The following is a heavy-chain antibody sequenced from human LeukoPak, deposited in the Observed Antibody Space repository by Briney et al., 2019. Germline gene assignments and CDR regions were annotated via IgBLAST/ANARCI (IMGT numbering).Heavy chain of an antibody. V-gene: IGHV1-2*06. J-gene: IGHJ4*02. D-gene: IGHD3-22*01. Sequence: GASVKVSCKASGYTFTGYYIHWVRQAPGQGLEWMGRINPNNGGTNYAQKFQGRVTMTRDMSMSTAYMELSRLRSVDTAVYYCARDLDYDPSDYWGQGTLVTVSS. CDR2: INPNNGGT. CDR3: ARDLDYDPSDY. CDR1: GYTFTGYY.